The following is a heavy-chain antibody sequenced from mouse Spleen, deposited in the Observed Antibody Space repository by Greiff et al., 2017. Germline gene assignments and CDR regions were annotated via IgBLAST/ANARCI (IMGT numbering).Heavy chain of an antibody. CDR1: GYTFTDYY. CDR2: INPNNGGT. Sequence: VQLQQSGPELVKPGASVKISCKASGYTFTDYYMNWVKQSHGKSLEWIGDINPNNGGTSYNQKFKGKATLTVDKSSSTAYMELRSLTSEDSAVYYCARGDYGRGGYFDVWGAGTTVTVSS. CDR3: ARGDYGRGGYFDV. V-gene: IGHV1-26*01. J-gene: IGHJ1*01. D-gene: IGHD1-1*01.